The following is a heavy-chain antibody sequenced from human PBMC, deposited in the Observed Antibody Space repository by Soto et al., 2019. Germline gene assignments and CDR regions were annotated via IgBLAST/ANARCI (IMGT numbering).Heavy chain of an antibody. J-gene: IGHJ3*02. CDR3: ARDRRLYYSDAFDI. CDR1: GFTFSIYG. V-gene: IGHV3-30*03. D-gene: IGHD1-26*01. Sequence: QVQLVESGGGVVQPGRSLRLSCAASGFTFSIYGMHWVRHAPGKGLEWVAMISFDGSETYYTDSVKGRFHISRDSSKNTTYLQMDSLRVEDTAVYYCARDRRLYYSDAFDIWGQGTTVTVSS. CDR2: ISFDGSET.